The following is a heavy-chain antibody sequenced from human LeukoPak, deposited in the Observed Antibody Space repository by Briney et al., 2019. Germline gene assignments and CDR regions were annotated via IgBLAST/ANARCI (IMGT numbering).Heavy chain of an antibody. Sequence: GGSLRLSCAASGFTFSSYSMNWVRQAPGKGLEWVSSISSSSSYIYYADSVKGRFTISRDNAKNSLYLQMNSLRAEDTAVYYCARDRVRGGSYSGGAFDIWGQGTMVTVSS. CDR3: ARDRVRGGSYSGGAFDI. J-gene: IGHJ3*02. CDR1: GFTFSSYS. D-gene: IGHD1-26*01. V-gene: IGHV3-21*01. CDR2: ISSSSSYI.